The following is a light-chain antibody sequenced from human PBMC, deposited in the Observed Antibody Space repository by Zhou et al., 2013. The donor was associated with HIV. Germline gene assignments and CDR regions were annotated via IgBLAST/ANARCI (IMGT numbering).Light chain of an antibody. J-gene: IGKJ1*01. CDR2: DAS. CDR1: QSVSTY. V-gene: IGKV3-11*01. Sequence: EIVMTQSPATLYVSPGERVTLSCRASQSVSTYLAWYQQKPGQAPRLLIYDASNRATGIPARFSGSGSGTDFTLTISSLEPEDFVVYYCQQRSNWPWTFGQGTKVEIK. CDR3: QQRSNWPWT.